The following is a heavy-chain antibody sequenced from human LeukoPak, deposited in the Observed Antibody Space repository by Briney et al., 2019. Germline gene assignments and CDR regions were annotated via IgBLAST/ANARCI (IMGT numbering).Heavy chain of an antibody. D-gene: IGHD2-21*02. Sequence: SVKVSCKASGGTFGSYAISWVRQAPGQGLEWMGGIIPIFGTANYAQKFQGRVTITADESASTAYMELSSLRSEDTAVYYCASGGDVTSYFDLWGRGTLVTVSS. J-gene: IGHJ2*01. CDR3: ASGGDVTSYFDL. CDR2: IIPIFGTA. V-gene: IGHV1-69*01. CDR1: GGTFGSYA.